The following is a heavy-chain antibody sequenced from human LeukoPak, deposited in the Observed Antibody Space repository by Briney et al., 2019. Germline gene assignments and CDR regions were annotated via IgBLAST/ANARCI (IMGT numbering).Heavy chain of an antibody. V-gene: IGHV1-2*02. D-gene: IGHD6-19*01. CDR1: GYTFTGYY. CDR2: INPSSGGT. J-gene: IGHJ4*02. CDR3: ARAGGYSSGSTLGY. Sequence: ASVKVSCKASGYTFTGYYVHWVRQAPGQGLEWMGWINPSSGGTNYAQKFQGRVTMTRDTSISTAYMELSRLRSDDTAVYYCARAGGYSSGSTLGYWGQGTLVTVSS.